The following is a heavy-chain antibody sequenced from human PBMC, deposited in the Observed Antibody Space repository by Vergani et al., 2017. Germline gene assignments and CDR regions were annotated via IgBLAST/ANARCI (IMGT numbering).Heavy chain of an antibody. CDR1: GFTSSYSG. V-gene: IGHV3-30*03. D-gene: IGHD1-1*01. CDR3: ATKSCGTPGCQIGYFRE. J-gene: IGHJ1*01. Sequence: QVHLVESGGGVVQPGRSLRLSCVVSGFTSSYSGMHWVRQAPGKGLEWVAVISYDGTQKYYADSVKGRFTISRDNPKSTLYLQMNSLRTEDTAVYYCATKSCGTPGCQIGYFREWGQGTLVTVSS. CDR2: ISYDGTQK.